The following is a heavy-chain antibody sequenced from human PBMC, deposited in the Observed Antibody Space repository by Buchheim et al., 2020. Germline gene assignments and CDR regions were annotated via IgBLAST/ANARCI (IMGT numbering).Heavy chain of an antibody. CDR3: ARHGVTMIVPSTFDE. D-gene: IGHD3-22*01. CDR2: IYPGDSDT. V-gene: IGHV5-51*01. J-gene: IGHJ3*01. Sequence: EVQLVQSGAELNTPGESLKISCQGSGYSFATFWIGWVRQMPGKGLEWMGIIYPGDSDTRYSPSFQGQVTISAEKSISTAYPQWSSLKASDTAMYYCARHGVTMIVPSTFDEWGQGT. CDR1: GYSFATFW.